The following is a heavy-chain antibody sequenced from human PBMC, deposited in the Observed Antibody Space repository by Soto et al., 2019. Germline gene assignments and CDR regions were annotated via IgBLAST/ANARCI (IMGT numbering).Heavy chain of an antibody. Sequence: QVQLVQSGAEVKKPGASVKVSCKASGYTFTSYGISWVRQAPGQGLEWMGWISAYNGNTNYAQKLQGRVTVTHDTSASPARMELRSLRSDDTAVYYCARVRATVTTPFDYWGQGTLVTVSS. CDR1: GYTFTSYG. V-gene: IGHV1-18*01. D-gene: IGHD4-4*01. CDR3: ARVRATVTTPFDY. J-gene: IGHJ4*02. CDR2: ISAYNGNT.